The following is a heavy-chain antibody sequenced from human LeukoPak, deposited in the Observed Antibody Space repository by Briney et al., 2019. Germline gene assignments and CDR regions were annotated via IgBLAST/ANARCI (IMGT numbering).Heavy chain of an antibody. J-gene: IGHJ4*02. CDR2: ISYTGGTT. Sequence: PWESLRLSCAASGFTFSGYAMHWVRQAPGKGPEYVSTISYTGGTTYYANPVKGRFTISRDNSKNTLYLQMGSLRAEDMAVYYCARVRDNTTWFLYYFDYWGQGTLVTVSS. CDR3: ARVRDNTTWFLYYFDY. D-gene: IGHD6-13*01. CDR1: GFTFSGYA. V-gene: IGHV3-64*01.